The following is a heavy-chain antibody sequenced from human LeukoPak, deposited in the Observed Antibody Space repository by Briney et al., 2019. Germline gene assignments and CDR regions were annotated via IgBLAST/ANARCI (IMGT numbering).Heavy chain of an antibody. Sequence: SETLSLTCTVSGGSINNYCWSWIRQPPGKGLEWIGTIYNSGSTYYNPSLKSRVTISVDTSKSQFSLRLSSVTAADTSVYYCARHPRSTYNYGFDAFDIWGQGTMVTVSS. V-gene: IGHV4-59*04. D-gene: IGHD5-18*01. CDR1: GGSINNYC. J-gene: IGHJ3*02. CDR3: ARHPRSTYNYGFDAFDI. CDR2: IYNSGST.